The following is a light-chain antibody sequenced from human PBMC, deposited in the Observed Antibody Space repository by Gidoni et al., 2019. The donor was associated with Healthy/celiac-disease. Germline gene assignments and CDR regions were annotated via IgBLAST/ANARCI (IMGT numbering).Light chain of an antibody. CDR2: DAS. CDR1: QSVSSY. V-gene: IGKV3-11*01. J-gene: IGKJ3*01. CDR3: QQRSNWPPP. Sequence: EIVLTQSPATLSLSPGERATLSCRASQSVSSYLAWYQQKPGQAPRLLIYDASNRATGIPARFSGSGSGTDFTLTISSLEPEDFAVYYCQQRSNWPPPFGPXTKVDIK.